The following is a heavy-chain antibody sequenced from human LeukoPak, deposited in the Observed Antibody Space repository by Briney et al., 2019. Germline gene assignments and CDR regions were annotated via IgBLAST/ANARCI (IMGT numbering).Heavy chain of an antibody. J-gene: IGHJ4*02. CDR3: ARERTTSMSGTAIGGH. D-gene: IGHD4-11*01. V-gene: IGHV3-48*03. CDR2: ITGGGDTI. Sequence: GGSLRLSCAASGFSFSSYEMNWVRQAPGKGLEWISYITGGGDTIYYADSVKGRFTISRDNAKNSLFLQMNSLTADDTALYHCARERTTSMSGTAIGGHWGKGTLVTVSS. CDR1: GFSFSSYE.